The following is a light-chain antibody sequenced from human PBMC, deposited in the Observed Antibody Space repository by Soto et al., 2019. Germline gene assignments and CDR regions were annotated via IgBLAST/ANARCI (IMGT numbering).Light chain of an antibody. CDR3: QLYNTYSGT. Sequence: DIQMTQSPSSVSASVGDRVTITCRASQDISSWLAWYQQKPGKAPKLLIYRASTLQSGVPSRFSASGSGTEFILTISSLQPDDFATYYCQLYNTYSGTFGQGTKVDIK. CDR1: QDISSW. J-gene: IGKJ1*01. CDR2: RAS. V-gene: IGKV1-5*03.